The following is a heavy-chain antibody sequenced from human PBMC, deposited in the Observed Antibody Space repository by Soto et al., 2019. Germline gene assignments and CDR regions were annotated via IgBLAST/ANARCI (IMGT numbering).Heavy chain of an antibody. J-gene: IGHJ6*02. CDR1: GYTFTSYY. Sequence: ASVKVSCKASGYTFTSYYMYWVRQAPGQGLEWMGIINPSGGSTSYAQKFQGRVTMTRDTSTSTVYMELSSLRSEDTAVYYCARSGGLWFGELSTNYYYYGMDVWGQGTTVTVSS. D-gene: IGHD3-10*01. CDR2: INPSGGST. CDR3: ARSGGLWFGELSTNYYYYGMDV. V-gene: IGHV1-46*01.